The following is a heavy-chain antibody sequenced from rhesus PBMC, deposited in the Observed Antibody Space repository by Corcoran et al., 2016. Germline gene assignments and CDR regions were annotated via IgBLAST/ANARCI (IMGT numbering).Heavy chain of an antibody. V-gene: IGHV4-165*01. J-gene: IGHJ2*01. D-gene: IGHD6-31*01. CDR3: AIGGTYSSGWYDWYFDL. CDR1: GGSISGYW. CDR2: IVCIRATP. Sequence: QVQLQESGPGLVKPSETLSLTCAVSGGSISGYWWGWIRQPPGKGLEWIGYIVCIRATPYPTPSLKIRVTLATDTSRNQFSLKLSSVTAADTAVYYCAIGGTYSSGWYDWYFDLWGPGTPITISS.